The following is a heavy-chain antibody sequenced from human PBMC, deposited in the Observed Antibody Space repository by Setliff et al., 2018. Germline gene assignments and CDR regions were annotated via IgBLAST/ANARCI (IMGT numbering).Heavy chain of an antibody. CDR3: ARGQLAVAGSAVDY. D-gene: IGHD6-19*01. CDR2: MSPNSGDT. Sequence: ASVKVSCKASGYTFTNYDINWVRQATGQGLEWMGWMSPNSGDTGYAQKFQGRVTMTRDTSINTAYMEVNSLRSEDTAVYYCARGQLAVAGSAVDYWGQGTLVTVSS. J-gene: IGHJ4*02. CDR1: GYTFTNYD. V-gene: IGHV1-8*02.